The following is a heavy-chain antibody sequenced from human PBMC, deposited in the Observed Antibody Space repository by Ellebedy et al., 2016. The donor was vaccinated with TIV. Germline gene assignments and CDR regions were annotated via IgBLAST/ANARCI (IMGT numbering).Heavy chain of an antibody. Sequence: SLKISCAASGFTFNDYGMHWVRQGPGKGLEWVSGIRWNSGSIDYADAVKGRFTISRDNSKNTLYMQMNSLRVEDTAVYYCAVSRWAAAGLYYFDFWGQGTLVTVSS. D-gene: IGHD6-13*01. CDR3: AVSRWAAAGLYYFDF. CDR1: GFTFNDYG. V-gene: IGHV3-9*01. J-gene: IGHJ4*02. CDR2: IRWNSGSI.